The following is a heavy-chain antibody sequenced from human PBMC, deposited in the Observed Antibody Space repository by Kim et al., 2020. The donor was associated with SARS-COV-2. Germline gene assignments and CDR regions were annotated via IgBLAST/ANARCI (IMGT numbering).Heavy chain of an antibody. CDR2: IYYSGST. V-gene: IGHV4-61*01. J-gene: IGHJ4*02. CDR1: GGSVSSGSYY. Sequence: SETLSLTCTVSGGSVSSGSYYWSWIRQPPGKGLEWIGYIYYSGSTNYNPSLKSRVTISVDTSKNQFSLKLSSVTAADTAVYYCARADYDYVWGSWVQGTL. D-gene: IGHD3-16*01. CDR3: ARADYDYVWGS.